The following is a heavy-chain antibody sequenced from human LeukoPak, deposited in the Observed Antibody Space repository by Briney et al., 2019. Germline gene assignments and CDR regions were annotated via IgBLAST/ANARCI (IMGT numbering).Heavy chain of an antibody. Sequence: SETLSFTCTVSGGSISSYYWSWIRQPPGKGLEWIGSIYYSGSTYYNPSLKSRVTISVDTSKNQFSLKLSSVTAADTAVYYCARHGITGTTPIDYWGQGTLVTVSS. CDR2: IYYSGST. CDR3: ARHGITGTTPIDY. V-gene: IGHV4-39*01. D-gene: IGHD1-7*01. CDR1: GGSISSYY. J-gene: IGHJ4*02.